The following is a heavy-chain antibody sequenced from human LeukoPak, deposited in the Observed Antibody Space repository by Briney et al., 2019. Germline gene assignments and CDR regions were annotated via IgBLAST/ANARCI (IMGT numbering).Heavy chain of an antibody. D-gene: IGHD3-22*01. CDR2: VSTNDGNT. J-gene: IGHJ4*02. CDR3: TRAPPGMTMMTDY. Sequence: GASVKVSCKASGCTFTNYHIAWVRQAPGQGLEWMGWVSTNDGNTVYAQRLQGRVTMTTDTSTSVACMELRSLTSDDTAVYYCTRAPPGMTMMTDYWGQGTLVTVSS. CDR1: GCTFTNYH. V-gene: IGHV1-18*01.